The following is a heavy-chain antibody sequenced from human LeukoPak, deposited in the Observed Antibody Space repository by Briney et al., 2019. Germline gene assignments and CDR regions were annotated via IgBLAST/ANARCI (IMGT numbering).Heavy chain of an antibody. Sequence: PGGSLRLSCVTSGFVFHDHGMAWVRQAPGKGLEWVSGISWNSGSIGYADSVKGRFTISRDNAKNSLYLQMNSLRAEDTALYYCAKDLGRIQHGPRWDVWGQGTTVTVSS. J-gene: IGHJ6*02. CDR1: GFVFHDHG. V-gene: IGHV3-9*01. CDR2: ISWNSGSI. CDR3: AKDLGRIQHGPRWDV. D-gene: IGHD5-18*01.